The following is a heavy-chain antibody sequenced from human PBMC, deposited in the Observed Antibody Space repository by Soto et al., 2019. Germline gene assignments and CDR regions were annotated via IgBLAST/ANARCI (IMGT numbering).Heavy chain of an antibody. V-gene: IGHV3-23*01. J-gene: IGHJ4*02. CDR3: AKDRPNYYGSGGGYYKAGGDY. CDR1: GLTFSTYA. D-gene: IGHD3-10*01. Sequence: EVQLLGSGGGLVQPGGSLRLSCAASGLTFSTYAMSWVRQAPGKGLEWVSSISGNGANTYYTDSVKGRFIISRDNSKNPLFLQMNSLSAEDTAFYYCAKDRPNYYGSGGGYYKAGGDYWGQGTLVTVSS. CDR2: ISGNGANT.